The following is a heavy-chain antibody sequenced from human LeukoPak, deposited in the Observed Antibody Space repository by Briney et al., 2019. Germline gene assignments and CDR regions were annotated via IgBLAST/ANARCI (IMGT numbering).Heavy chain of an antibody. D-gene: IGHD3-22*01. Sequence: GASVKVSCKASGYTFTGYYMHWVRQAPGQGLEWMGWINPNSGVTNYAQKFQGRVTMTRDTSISTVYMELSSLRSEDTAVYYCATGGHVRVYDSSAYYGHYWGQGTLVTVSS. J-gene: IGHJ4*02. V-gene: IGHV1-2*02. CDR3: ATGGHVRVYDSSAYYGHY. CDR2: INPNSGVT. CDR1: GYTFTGYY.